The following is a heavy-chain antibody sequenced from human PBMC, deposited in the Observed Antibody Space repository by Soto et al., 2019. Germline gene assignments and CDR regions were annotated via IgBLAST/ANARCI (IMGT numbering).Heavy chain of an antibody. Sequence: QVQLQESGPGLVKPSQTLSLTCTVSGGSISSGDYYWSWIRQPPGKGLEWIGYIYYSGSTYYNPSLTSRVTISVDTAKNQFSLTLSSVTAADTAVYYCARDLTVHLGNLYYYYGIDVWGQGTTVTVSS. V-gene: IGHV4-30-4*01. D-gene: IGHD4-17*01. CDR3: ARDLTVHLGNLYYYYGIDV. J-gene: IGHJ6*02. CDR2: IYYSGST. CDR1: GGSISSGDYY.